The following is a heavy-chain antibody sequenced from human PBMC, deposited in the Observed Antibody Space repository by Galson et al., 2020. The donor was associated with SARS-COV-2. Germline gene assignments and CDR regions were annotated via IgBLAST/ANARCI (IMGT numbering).Heavy chain of an antibody. CDR2: IGNDGGLT. J-gene: IGHJ4*02. D-gene: IGHD1-26*01. CDR3: AVFIVGLPY. CDR1: GFTVSIHT. V-gene: IGHV3-23*01. Sequence: GGSLRLSCVGSGFTVSIHTMTWVRQAPGKGLEWISTIGNDGGLTYYPDSVKGRFTISRDSSSNTLYLQMNSLRAEDTAVYYCAVFIVGLPYWGQGTLVTVSS.